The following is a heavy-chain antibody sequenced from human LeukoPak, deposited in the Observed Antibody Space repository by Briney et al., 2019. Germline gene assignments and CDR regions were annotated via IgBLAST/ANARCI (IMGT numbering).Heavy chain of an antibody. CDR1: GFTFSSYS. Sequence: GGSLRLSCAASGFTFSSYSMKWVRQAPGKGLEWVSSISSSSSYIYYADSMKGRFTISRDNAKNSLYLQMNSLRAEDTAVYYCARGRGATTDAFDIWGQGTMVTVSS. V-gene: IGHV3-21*01. CDR3: ARGRGATTDAFDI. D-gene: IGHD5-12*01. CDR2: ISSSSSYI. J-gene: IGHJ3*02.